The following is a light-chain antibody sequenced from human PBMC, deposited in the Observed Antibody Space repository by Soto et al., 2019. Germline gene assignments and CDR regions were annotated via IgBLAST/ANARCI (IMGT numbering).Light chain of an antibody. Sequence: DIQMTQSPSSLSTSVGDRVTITCQATQDITNYLNWYQQKPGKAPKLLIYDASNLETGVPSRFSGSGSATDFTFTISSLQPEDVATYYCQQYDTLPYTFGQGTKLEIK. V-gene: IGKV1-33*01. CDR3: QQYDTLPYT. CDR2: DAS. J-gene: IGKJ2*01. CDR1: QDITNY.